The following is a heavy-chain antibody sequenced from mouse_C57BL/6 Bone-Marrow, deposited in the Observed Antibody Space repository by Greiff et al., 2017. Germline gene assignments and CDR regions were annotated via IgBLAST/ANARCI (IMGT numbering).Heavy chain of an antibody. CDR1: GFTFSSYA. V-gene: IGHV5-9-1*02. Sequence: EVMLVESGEGLVKPGGSLKLSCAASGFTFSSYAMSWVRQTPEKRLEWVAYISSGGDYIYYADTVKGRFTISRDNARNTLYLQMSSLKSEDTAMYYCTRDTHLLNAMDYWGQGTSVTVSS. J-gene: IGHJ4*01. CDR2: ISSGGDYI. CDR3: TRDTHLLNAMDY. D-gene: IGHD2-1*01.